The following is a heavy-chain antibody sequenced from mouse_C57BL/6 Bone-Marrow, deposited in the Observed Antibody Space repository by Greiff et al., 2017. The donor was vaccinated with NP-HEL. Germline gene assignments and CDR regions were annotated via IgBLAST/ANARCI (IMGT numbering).Heavy chain of an antibody. Sequence: EVQLQQSGAELVRPGASVKLSCTASGFNIKDDYMHWVKQRPEQGLEWIGWIDPENGDTEYASKFQGKATITADKSSNTAYLQLSSLTSEDTAVYYCTLYDPFDYWGQGTTLTVSS. CDR1: GFNIKDDY. J-gene: IGHJ2*01. V-gene: IGHV14-4*01. D-gene: IGHD2-3*01. CDR2: IDPENGDT. CDR3: TLYDPFDY.